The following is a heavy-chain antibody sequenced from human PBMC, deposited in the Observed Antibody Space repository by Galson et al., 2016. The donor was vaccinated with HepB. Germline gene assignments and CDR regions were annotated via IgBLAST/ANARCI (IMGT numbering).Heavy chain of an antibody. D-gene: IGHD3-16*01. Sequence: CAISGDSVSSNGAAWNWIRQSPSRGLEWLGRTYYRSKWYNDYAVFVKSRITINSDTSKNQFSLQLNSVTPEDTAVYYCVGGLRDRGYHYYMDVWGKGTTVTVSS. CDR1: GDSVSSNGAA. CDR3: VGGLRDRGYHYYMDV. J-gene: IGHJ6*03. CDR2: TYYRSKWYN. V-gene: IGHV6-1*01.